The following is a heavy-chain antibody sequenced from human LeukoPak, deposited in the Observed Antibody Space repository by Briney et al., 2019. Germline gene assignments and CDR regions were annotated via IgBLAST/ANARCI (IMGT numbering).Heavy chain of an antibody. V-gene: IGHV1-8*01. CDR1: GYTFTSYD. CDR2: MNPNSGNT. D-gene: IGHD3-22*01. J-gene: IGHJ5*02. CDR3: ARVPPYYYDSSGYSRWFDP. Sequence: GASVTVSCKASGYTFTSYDINWVRQATGQGLEWMGWMNPNSGNTGYAQKFQGRVTMTRNTSISTAYMELSSLRSEDTAVYYCARVPPYYYDSSGYSRWFDPWGQGTLVTVSS.